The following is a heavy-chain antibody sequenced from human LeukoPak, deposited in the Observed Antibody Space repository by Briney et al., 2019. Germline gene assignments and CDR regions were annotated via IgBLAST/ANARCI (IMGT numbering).Heavy chain of an antibody. V-gene: IGHV4-59*11. CDR2: IYYTGST. Sequence: PSETLSLTCTVSGGSTSSHYWSWIRQPPGQGLEWIGYIYYTGSTNYNPSLKSRVTMSVDTSKNQFSLKLSSVTAADTAVYYCARVRGDYGDPYYFDYWGQGTLVTVSS. CDR1: GGSTSSHY. CDR3: ARVRGDYGDPYYFDY. J-gene: IGHJ4*02. D-gene: IGHD4-17*01.